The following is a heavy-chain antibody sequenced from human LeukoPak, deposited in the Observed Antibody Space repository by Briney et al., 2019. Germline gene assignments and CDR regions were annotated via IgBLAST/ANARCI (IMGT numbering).Heavy chain of an antibody. Sequence: SETLSLTCTVSGGSISSYYWSWIRQPPGKGLEWIGYIYYSGNTNYNPSLKSRVTISVNTSKNQFSLNLSSVTAADTAVYYCARGPSSGYSYGWGQGTLVTVSS. CDR1: GGSISSYY. CDR3: ARGPSSGYSYG. CDR2: IYYSGNT. V-gene: IGHV4-59*01. D-gene: IGHD5-18*01. J-gene: IGHJ4*02.